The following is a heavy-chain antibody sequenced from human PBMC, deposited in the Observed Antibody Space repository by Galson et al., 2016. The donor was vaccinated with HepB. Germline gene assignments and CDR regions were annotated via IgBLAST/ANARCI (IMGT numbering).Heavy chain of an antibody. Sequence: SETLSLTCTVSGGSIRSYYCSWIRQPPGKGLEWIGYIYYSGSTKYNPSLKSRVTMSQDTSKNQFSLNLSSVTAADTAGLYWAASRGYNWALPFDYWGQGTLATCSS. CDR2: IYYSGST. J-gene: IGHJ4*02. D-gene: IGHD5-24*01. CDR1: GGSIRSYY. V-gene: IGHV4-59*03. CDR3: AASRGYNWALPFDY.